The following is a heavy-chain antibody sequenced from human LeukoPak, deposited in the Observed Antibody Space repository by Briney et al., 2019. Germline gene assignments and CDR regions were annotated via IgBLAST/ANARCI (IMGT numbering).Heavy chain of an antibody. Sequence: GSLRLSCAASGFTFSDYYMSWIRQAPGKGLEWVSYISTTGNTIYYADSVEGRFTISRDNAKNSLYLQMNSLRVEDTAVYYCARVSSTAFDHWGQGTLVTVSS. V-gene: IGHV3-11*01. CDR3: ARVSSTAFDH. D-gene: IGHD1-26*01. CDR2: ISTTGNTI. J-gene: IGHJ4*02. CDR1: GFTFSDYY.